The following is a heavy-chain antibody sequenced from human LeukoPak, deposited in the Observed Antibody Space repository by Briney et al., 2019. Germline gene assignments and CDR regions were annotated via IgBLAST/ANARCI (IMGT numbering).Heavy chain of an antibody. Sequence: GGSLRLSCAASGFSFSTHSMNWVRQAPGKGLEWISFINLDGTDIHYGESVKGGFTISRDNAKNSLYLQMHTLRAEDTAVYYCAGDGVGAPPGDAFDIWSQGTLVTVSS. CDR2: INLDGTDI. J-gene: IGHJ3*02. CDR3: AGDGVGAPPGDAFDI. D-gene: IGHD6-6*01. V-gene: IGHV3-21*05. CDR1: GFSFSTHS.